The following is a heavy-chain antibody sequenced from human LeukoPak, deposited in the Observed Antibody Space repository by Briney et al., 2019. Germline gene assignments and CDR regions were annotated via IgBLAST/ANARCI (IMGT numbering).Heavy chain of an antibody. D-gene: IGHD1-14*01. Sequence: PGGSLRLSCAGSGFTFGGYGMHWFRQTPGKGLEWVAVIAYDGSRAFYADSVKGRFTTSRDNSKNTMSVQMDDLRAEDTAVYYCTRYNNDHFDYWGQGTLVTVSS. J-gene: IGHJ4*02. V-gene: IGHV3-33*01. CDR1: GFTFGGYG. CDR3: TRYNNDHFDY. CDR2: IAYDGSRA.